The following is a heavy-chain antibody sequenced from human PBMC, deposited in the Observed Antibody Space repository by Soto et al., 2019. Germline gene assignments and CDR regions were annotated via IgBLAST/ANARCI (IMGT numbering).Heavy chain of an antibody. CDR2: ISWNSGSI. Sequence: EVQLVESGGGLVQPGRSLRLSCAASGFTFDDYAMHWVRQAPGKGLEWVSGISWNSGSIGYADAVKGRFTISRDNAKNSLYLQMNSLRAEDTVLYYCAEVGRVSSSYYMDVWGKGTTVTVSS. V-gene: IGHV3-9*01. J-gene: IGHJ6*03. CDR3: AEVGRVSSSYYMDV. CDR1: GFTFDDYA. D-gene: IGHD6-13*01.